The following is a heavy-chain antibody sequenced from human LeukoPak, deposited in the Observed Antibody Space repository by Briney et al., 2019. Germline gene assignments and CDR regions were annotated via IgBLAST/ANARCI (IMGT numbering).Heavy chain of an antibody. Sequence: TPSETLSLTCAVYGGSFSGYYWSWIRQPPGKGLEWIGEINHSGSTNYNPSLKSRVTISVDTSKNQFSLKLSSVIAADTAVYYCARASNGDYADGDEIFDYWGQGTLVTVSS. D-gene: IGHD4-17*01. CDR1: GGSFSGYY. CDR2: INHSGST. V-gene: IGHV4-34*01. J-gene: IGHJ4*02. CDR3: ARASNGDYADGDEIFDY.